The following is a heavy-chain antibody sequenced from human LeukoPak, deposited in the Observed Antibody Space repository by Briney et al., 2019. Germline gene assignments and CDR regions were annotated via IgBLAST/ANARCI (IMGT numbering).Heavy chain of an antibody. CDR3: ARAATWIPYFDF. Sequence: ASVKVSCKASGYTFTTYYVHWVRQAPGQGLEWMGIINPSGGSTTYAQKFRGRLTMTRDMSTSTVYMELSSLRSEDMAVYYCARAATWIPYFDFWGQGTLVTVSS. CDR2: INPSGGST. CDR1: GYTFTTYY. V-gene: IGHV1-46*01. J-gene: IGHJ4*02. D-gene: IGHD5-18*01.